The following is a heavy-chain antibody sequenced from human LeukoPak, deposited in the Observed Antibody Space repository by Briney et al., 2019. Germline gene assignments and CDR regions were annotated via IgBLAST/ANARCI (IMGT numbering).Heavy chain of an antibody. CDR3: ARQYYYDSSGYYYPFDY. V-gene: IGHV3-48*02. CDR2: ISSSSSTI. J-gene: IGHJ4*02. D-gene: IGHD3-22*01. Sequence: PGGSLRLSCAASGFTFSSYSMNWVRQAPGKGPEWVSYISSSSSTIYYADSVKGRFTISRDNAKNSLYLQMNSLRDEDTAVYYCARQYYYDSSGYYYPFDYWGQGTLVTVSS. CDR1: GFTFSSYS.